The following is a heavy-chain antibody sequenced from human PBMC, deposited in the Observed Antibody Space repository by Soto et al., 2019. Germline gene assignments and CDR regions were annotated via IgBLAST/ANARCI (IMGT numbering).Heavy chain of an antibody. J-gene: IGHJ4*02. CDR3: ARPAGPFDY. V-gene: IGHV3-30*04. CDR1: GFTFTSYA. CDR2: VSFDGRNK. Sequence: QVQLVESGGGVVQPGRYLRLSCAASGFTFTSYALHWVRQAPGKGLEWVAVVSFDGRNKYYADSVKGRFTISRDNSKNTVFLQLTSLRTEDTAVYYCARPAGPFDYWGQGTRVTVSS.